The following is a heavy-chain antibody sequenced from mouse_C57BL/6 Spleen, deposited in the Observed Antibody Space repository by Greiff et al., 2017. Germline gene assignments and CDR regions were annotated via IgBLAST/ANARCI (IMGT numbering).Heavy chain of an antibody. CDR2: INPNNGGT. CDR3: ARSYDGYLAWFAY. CDR1: GYTFTDYY. V-gene: IGHV1-26*01. J-gene: IGHJ3*01. D-gene: IGHD2-3*01. Sequence: VQLQQSGPELVKPGASVKISCKASGYTFTDYYMNWVKQSHGKSLEWIGDINPNNGGTSYNQKFKGKATLTVDKSSSTAYMELRSLTSEDSAVYYCARSYDGYLAWFAYWGQGTLVTVSA.